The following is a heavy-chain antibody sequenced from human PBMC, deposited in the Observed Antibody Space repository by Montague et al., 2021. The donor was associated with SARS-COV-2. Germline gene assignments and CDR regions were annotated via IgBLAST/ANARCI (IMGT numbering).Heavy chain of an antibody. CDR3: ASHPVWQQLCT. V-gene: IGHV4-61*02. J-gene: IGHJ4*02. D-gene: IGHD6-13*01. CDR1: GGSISSGSYY. Sequence: TLSLTCTVSGGSISSGSYYWTWIRQPAVKGLEWIGRIYTSGSTNYNPSLKSRVTISVDRSKNQFSLKLSSVTAADTATYYCASHPVWQQLCTWGQGTLVSVSS. CDR2: IYTSGST.